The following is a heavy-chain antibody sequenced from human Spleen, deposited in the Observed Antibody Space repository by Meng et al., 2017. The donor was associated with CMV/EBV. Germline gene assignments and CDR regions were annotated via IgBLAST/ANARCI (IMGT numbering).Heavy chain of an antibody. Sequence: QVQLVESGGGVVQPGGSLRLSCAASGFTFNTYAMHWVRQAPGQRLEWMGWSNAGNGNTKYSQEFQGRVTMTRDTSTSTVYMELSSLRSEDTAVYYCASGPGNVGDYWGQGTLVTVSS. CDR1: GFTFNTYA. CDR2: SNAGNGNT. J-gene: IGHJ4*02. D-gene: IGHD1-26*01. V-gene: IGHV1-3*02. CDR3: ASGPGNVGDY.